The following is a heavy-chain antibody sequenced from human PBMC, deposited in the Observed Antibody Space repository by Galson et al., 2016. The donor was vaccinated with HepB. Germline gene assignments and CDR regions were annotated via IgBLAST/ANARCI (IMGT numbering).Heavy chain of an antibody. V-gene: IGHV4-59*01. D-gene: IGHD6-19*01. J-gene: IGHJ4*02. CDR1: GGSISDYY. CDR2: IYNSGNN. CDR3: SATTTGWHAW. Sequence: LSLTCTVSGGSISDYYCSWIRQSPGKGLEWIGHIYNSGNNKYNPSLESRVTISVDTSKNQFFLDVNSVTAADTAIYYCSATTTGWHAWWGQGSLVTVSS.